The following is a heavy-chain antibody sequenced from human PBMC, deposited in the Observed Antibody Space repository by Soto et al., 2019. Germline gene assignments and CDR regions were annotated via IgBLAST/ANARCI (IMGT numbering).Heavy chain of an antibody. V-gene: IGHV4-34*01. D-gene: IGHD3-10*01. CDR1: VVSFSCYY. Sequence: SETLFLTCAVYVVSFSCYYWSWIRQPPGKWLEGIADINSSSRTNXXPSPKSRVXTSADTSDNQSXLKPSXVTAADTAVYYCARGPSMGWFDPWGQGTLVTVX. CDR3: ARGPSMGWFDP. CDR2: INSSSRT. J-gene: IGHJ5*02.